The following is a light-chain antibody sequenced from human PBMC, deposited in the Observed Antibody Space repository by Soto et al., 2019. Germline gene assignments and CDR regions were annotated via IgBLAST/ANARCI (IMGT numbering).Light chain of an antibody. J-gene: IGLJ1*01. CDR2: DVS. CDR3: SSYTCSSPLFV. Sequence: QSVLTQPASVSGSPGQSITISCTGTSSDVGGYNYVSWYQQHPGKAPKLMIYDVSNRPSGVSNRFSGSKSGNTASLTISGLQAEDEADYYCSSYTCSSPLFVFRTGTKVTDL. V-gene: IGLV2-14*01. CDR1: SSDVGGYNY.